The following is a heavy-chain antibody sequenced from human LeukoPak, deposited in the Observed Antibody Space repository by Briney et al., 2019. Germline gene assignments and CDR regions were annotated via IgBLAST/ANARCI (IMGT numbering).Heavy chain of an antibody. D-gene: IGHD1-14*01. V-gene: IGHV4-30-4*08. CDR2: IYYSGST. Sequence: PSQTLSLTCTVSGGSISSGDYYWSWIRQPPGQGLEWIGYIYYSGSTYYNPSLKSRVTISVDTSKIQFSLKLSSVTAADTAVYYCARGPEYWYFDLWGRGTLVTVSS. CDR1: GGSISSGDYY. CDR3: ARGPEYWYFDL. J-gene: IGHJ2*01.